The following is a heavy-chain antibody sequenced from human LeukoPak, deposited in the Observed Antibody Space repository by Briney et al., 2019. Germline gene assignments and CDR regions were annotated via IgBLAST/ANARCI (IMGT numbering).Heavy chain of an antibody. CDR3: ARDLDLTSVWFGDYYFDY. Sequence: SSETLSLTCAVYGGSFSGYYWSWIRQPPGKGLEWIGEINHSGSTNYNPSLKSRVTISVNTSKNQFSLKLSSVTAADTAVYYCARDLDLTSVWFGDYYFDYWGQGTLVTVSS. CDR1: GGSFSGYY. V-gene: IGHV4-34*01. J-gene: IGHJ4*02. CDR2: INHSGST. D-gene: IGHD3-10*01.